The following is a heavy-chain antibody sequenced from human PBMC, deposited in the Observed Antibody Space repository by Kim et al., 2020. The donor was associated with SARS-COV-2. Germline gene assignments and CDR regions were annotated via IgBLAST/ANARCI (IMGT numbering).Heavy chain of an antibody. CDR1: GFTFSSYG. V-gene: IGHV3-30*03. D-gene: IGHD1-1*01. J-gene: IGHJ6*02. CDR2: ISYDGSNK. CDR3: ARRVGRNQYGMDV. Sequence: GGSLRLSCAASGFTFSSYGMHWVRQAPGKGLEWVAVISYDGSNKYYADSVKGRFTISRDNSKNTLYLQMNSLRAEDTAVYYCARRVGRNQYGMDVWGQGTTVTVSS.